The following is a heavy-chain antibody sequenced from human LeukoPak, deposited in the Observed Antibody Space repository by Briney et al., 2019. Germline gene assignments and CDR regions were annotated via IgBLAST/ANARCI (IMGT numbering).Heavy chain of an antibody. CDR1: GGTFSSYA. Sequence: SVKVSCKASGGTFSSYAISWVRPAPGQGLEWMGGIIPIFGTANYAQKFQGRVTITADESTSTAYMELSSLRSEDTAVYYCARDNPSVSYSFDYWGQGTLVTVSS. D-gene: IGHD3-10*01. J-gene: IGHJ4*02. CDR2: IIPIFGTA. CDR3: ARDNPSVSYSFDY. V-gene: IGHV1-69*13.